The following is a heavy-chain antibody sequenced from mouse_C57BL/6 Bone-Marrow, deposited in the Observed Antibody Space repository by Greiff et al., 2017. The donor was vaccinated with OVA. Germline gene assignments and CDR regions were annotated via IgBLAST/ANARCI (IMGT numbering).Heavy chain of an antibody. Sequence: VQLQQSGAELVRPGPSVKMSCKASGYTFTNYWIGWAKQRPGHGLEWIGDIYPGGGYTNYNEKFKGKATLTADKSSSTAYMQFSSLTSEDSAIYYCARQGLTGTWFAYWGQGTLVTVSA. CDR1: GYTFTNYW. D-gene: IGHD4-1*01. J-gene: IGHJ3*01. CDR3: ARQGLTGTWFAY. V-gene: IGHV1-63*01. CDR2: IYPGGGYT.